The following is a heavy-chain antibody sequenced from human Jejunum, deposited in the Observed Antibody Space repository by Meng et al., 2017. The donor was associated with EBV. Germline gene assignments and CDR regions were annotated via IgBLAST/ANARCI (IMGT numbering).Heavy chain of an antibody. J-gene: IGHJ4*02. V-gene: IGHV1-3*01. CDR1: GYTFTRHA. CDR3: ARDYSDSSRQGY. D-gene: IGHD3-22*01. CDR2: IDAGNGNT. Sequence: QVQLVQSGTEVKEPGASVKISCKASGYTFTRHAIHWVRQAPGQNLEWMGWIDAGNGNTKYSQKFQDRVTITRDTSATTAYMELSRLGSDDTAIYYCARDYSDSSRQGYWGQGTLVTVSS.